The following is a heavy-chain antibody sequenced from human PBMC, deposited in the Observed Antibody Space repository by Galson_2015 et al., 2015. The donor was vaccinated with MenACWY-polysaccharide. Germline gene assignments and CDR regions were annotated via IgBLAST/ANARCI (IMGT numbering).Heavy chain of an antibody. CDR2: INPNTGGT. Sequence: SVKVSCKASGYTFTGYFIHWVRQAPGQGLEWMGWINPNTGGTNYAQKFQGRVTMTRDTSINTAYMEWTRLTSDDTAVYICARVDLSAPDYSGQGTMVTDSS. D-gene: IGHD2-2*03. J-gene: IGHJ4*02. CDR1: GYTFTGYF. V-gene: IGHV1-2*02. CDR3: ARVDLSAPDY.